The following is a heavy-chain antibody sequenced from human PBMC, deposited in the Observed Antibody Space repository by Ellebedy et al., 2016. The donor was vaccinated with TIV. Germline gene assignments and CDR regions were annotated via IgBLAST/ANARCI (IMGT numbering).Heavy chain of an antibody. CDR3: ARGKWPRHYETSEDAFEI. D-gene: IGHD3-22*01. Sequence: AASVKVSCKASGGTFSNYAVSWVRQATGQGLEWVGGIIPIFGSTNYAQRFQGRVTVTADESTSTAYMALSSLRSDDTAVYYCARGKWPRHYETSEDAFEIWGQGTMVTVSS. CDR2: IIPIFGST. CDR1: GGTFSNYA. J-gene: IGHJ3*02. V-gene: IGHV1-69*13.